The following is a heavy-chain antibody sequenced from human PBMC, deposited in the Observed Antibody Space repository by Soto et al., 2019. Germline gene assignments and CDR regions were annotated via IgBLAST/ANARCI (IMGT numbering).Heavy chain of an antibody. V-gene: IGHV1-3*01. CDR3: ARTHLLWMAEFDY. CDR1: GYTFRNYT. CDR2: INPGNGNT. D-gene: IGHD5-12*01. J-gene: IGHJ4*02. Sequence: ASVKVSCKASGYTFRNYTLHWMRQAPGQRPEWMGWINPGNGNTKYSQKFQGRVTITRDTSASTAFMELSSLRSEDTAVYYCARTHLLWMAEFDYWGQGTLVTVSS.